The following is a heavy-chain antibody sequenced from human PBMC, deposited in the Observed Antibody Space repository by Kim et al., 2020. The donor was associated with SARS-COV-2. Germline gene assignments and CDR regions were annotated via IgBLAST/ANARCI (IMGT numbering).Heavy chain of an antibody. J-gene: IGHJ4*02. D-gene: IGHD6-13*01. V-gene: IGHV1-24*01. CDR3: ATGYSSSWVLGY. Sequence: IYEQKVQGRVTMTEDTSTDTAYMELSSLRSEDTAVYYCATGYSSSWVLGYWGQGTLVTVSS.